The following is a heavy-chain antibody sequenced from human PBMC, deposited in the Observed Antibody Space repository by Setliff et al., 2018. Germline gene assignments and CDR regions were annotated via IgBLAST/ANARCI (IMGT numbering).Heavy chain of an antibody. V-gene: IGHV3-74*01. J-gene: IGHJ6*02. CDR2: VNADGSTT. CDR1: GFTFSSYE. D-gene: IGHD3-22*01. Sequence: PGGSLRLSCAASGFTFSSYELNWVRQVPGKGLVWVSRVNADGSTTTYADFVKGRFTISRDNAKNTLYLQMNSLRAEDTAVYYCARAYDSSGYYDYYYGMDVWGQGTTVTVSS. CDR3: ARAYDSSGYYDYYYGMDV.